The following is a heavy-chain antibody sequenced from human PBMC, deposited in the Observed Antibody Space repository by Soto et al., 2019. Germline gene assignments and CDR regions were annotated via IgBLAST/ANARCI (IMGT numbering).Heavy chain of an antibody. V-gene: IGHV3-23*01. CDR3: AKDSLGELSFARYFDY. Sequence: GGSLRLSCAASGFTFSSYAMSWVRQAPGKGLEWVSAISGSGGSTYYADSVKGRFTISRDNSKNTLYLQMNSLRAEDTAVYYCAKDSLGELSFARYFDYWGQGTLVTVSS. CDR2: ISGSGGST. J-gene: IGHJ4*02. D-gene: IGHD3-16*02. CDR1: GFTFSSYA.